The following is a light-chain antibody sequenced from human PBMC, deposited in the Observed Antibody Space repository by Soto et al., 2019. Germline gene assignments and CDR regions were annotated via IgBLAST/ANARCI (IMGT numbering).Light chain of an antibody. V-gene: IGLV2-14*01. J-gene: IGLJ1*01. Sequence: QSALTQPASVSGSPGQSITISCTGTSSAFGGYNFVSWYQNHPGKAPKLIIYEVSNLPSGVSNRFSGSKSGNTASLTISLLQAEDESDYYWTSHTSSITSVFGSGTKVPVL. CDR1: SSAFGGYNF. CDR2: EVS. CDR3: TSHTSSITSV.